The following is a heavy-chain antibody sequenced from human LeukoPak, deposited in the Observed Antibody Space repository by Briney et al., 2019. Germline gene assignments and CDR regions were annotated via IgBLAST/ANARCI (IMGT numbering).Heavy chain of an antibody. J-gene: IGHJ4*02. CDR1: GFTFSGYA. V-gene: IGHV3-23*01. CDR2: ISGSGGST. Sequence: GGSLRLSCAASGFTFSGYAMSWVRQAPGKGLEWVSTISGSGGSTYYADSVKGRFTISRDNSKNTLYLQMNSLRAEDTAVYYCAKSPTSRYYFDYWGQGTLVTVSS. CDR3: AKSPTSRYYFDY.